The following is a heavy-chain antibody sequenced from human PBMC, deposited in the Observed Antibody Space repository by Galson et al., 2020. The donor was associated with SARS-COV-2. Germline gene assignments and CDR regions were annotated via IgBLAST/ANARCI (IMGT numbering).Heavy chain of an antibody. Sequence: ASVPVSCKASGYTFTSYDIHWVRQATGQGLAWMGWMNPNSGNTGYAQKFQGRVTMTRNTSISPAYMELSSLRSEDTAVYYCARGRCSGGSCYSGYGMDVWGQGTTVTVSS. J-gene: IGHJ6*02. CDR2: MNPNSGNT. D-gene: IGHD2-15*01. CDR1: GYTFTSYD. CDR3: ARGRCSGGSCYSGYGMDV. V-gene: IGHV1-8*01.